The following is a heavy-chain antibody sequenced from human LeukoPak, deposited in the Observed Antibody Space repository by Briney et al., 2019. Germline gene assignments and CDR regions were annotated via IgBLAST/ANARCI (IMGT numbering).Heavy chain of an antibody. J-gene: IGHJ3*02. CDR1: GDSFTTYW. D-gene: IGHD6-19*01. Sequence: GESLKISCKGSGDSFTTYWIGWVRQMPGKGLEWMGIIYLGDSDTRYSPSFQGQVTISADKSINTAYLQWSSLKASDTAMYYCARPRIAVAGKLDAFDIWGQGTMVTVSS. CDR2: IYLGDSDT. CDR3: ARPRIAVAGKLDAFDI. V-gene: IGHV5-51*01.